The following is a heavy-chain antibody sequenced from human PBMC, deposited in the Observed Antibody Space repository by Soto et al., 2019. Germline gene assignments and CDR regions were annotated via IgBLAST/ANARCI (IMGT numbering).Heavy chain of an antibody. D-gene: IGHD2-15*01. Sequence: GGSLRLSCAGSGLTLRSYAMTWIRQTPEKGLEWLSYISPGSRYPAYADSVKGRFTISRDNAKRSLYLQMMSLTAEDTAIYYCVRGGGGGLFDPWGQGTMVTVSS. CDR1: GLTLRSYA. V-gene: IGHV3-21*05. CDR3: VRGGGGGLFDP. CDR2: ISPGSRYP. J-gene: IGHJ5*02.